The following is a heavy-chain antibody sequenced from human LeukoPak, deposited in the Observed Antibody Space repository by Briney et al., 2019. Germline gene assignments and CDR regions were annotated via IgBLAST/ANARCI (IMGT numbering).Heavy chain of an antibody. CDR1: GGSISSYY. J-gene: IGHJ6*02. V-gene: IGHV4-59*08. CDR2: IYYSGST. CDR3: ARVGSGYPPPYYGMDV. D-gene: IGHD5-12*01. Sequence: SETLSLTCTVSGGSISSYYWSWIRQPPGKGLEWIGYIYYSGSTNYNPSLKSRVTISVDTSKNQFSLKLSSVTAADTAVYYCARVGSGYPPPYYGMDVWGQGTTVTVSS.